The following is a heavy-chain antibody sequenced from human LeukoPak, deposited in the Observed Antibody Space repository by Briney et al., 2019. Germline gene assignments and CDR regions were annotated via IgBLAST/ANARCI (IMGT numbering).Heavy chain of an antibody. V-gene: IGHV4-59*01. J-gene: IGHJ6*03. CDR1: GGSISSYY. CDR3: ARAVPAARVPYYYYYMDV. CDR2: IYYSGST. Sequence: PSETLSLTCTVSGGSISSYYWSWIRQPPGKGLEWIGYIYYSGSTNYNPSLKSRVTISVDTSKNQFSLKLSSVTAADTAVYYCARAVPAARVPYYYYYMDVWGKGTTVTISS. D-gene: IGHD2-2*01.